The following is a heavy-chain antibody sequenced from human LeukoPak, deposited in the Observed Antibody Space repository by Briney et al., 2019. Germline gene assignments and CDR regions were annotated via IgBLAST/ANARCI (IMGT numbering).Heavy chain of an antibody. CDR2: INWDGGNT. Sequence: GSLRLSCAASGFTFDDYAMHWVRQAPGKGLEGVSLINWDGGNTYYEDSVKGRFTISRDNSKNSLYLQMNSLRAEDTALYYCAKGDYGYFDYWGQGTLVTVSS. CDR1: GFTFDDYA. D-gene: IGHD4-17*01. CDR3: AKGDYGYFDY. V-gene: IGHV3-43D*03. J-gene: IGHJ4*02.